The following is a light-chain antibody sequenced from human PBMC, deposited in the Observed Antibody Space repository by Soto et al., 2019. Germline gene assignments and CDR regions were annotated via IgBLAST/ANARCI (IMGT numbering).Light chain of an antibody. J-gene: IGKJ4*01. CDR1: QSVSNN. V-gene: IGKV3-15*01. CDR2: SAS. CDR3: QQYNEWPLT. Sequence: EVVMTQSPATLSVSPGERATLSRRASQSVSNNLAWYQQKPGQAPRLFIYSASTRATGIPARFSGSASGTEFTLTISSLQSEDFAVYYCQQYNEWPLTFGGGTKVETK.